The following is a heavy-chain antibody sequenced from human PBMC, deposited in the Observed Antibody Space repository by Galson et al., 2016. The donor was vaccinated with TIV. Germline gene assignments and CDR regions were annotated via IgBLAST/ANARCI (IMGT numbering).Heavy chain of an antibody. CDR3: ARAGGGYHDTYWYFDL. CDR2: IIPIFNIA. CDR1: GGIFRNYP. V-gene: IGHV1-69*13. J-gene: IGHJ2*01. Sequence: SVKVSCKASGGIFRNYPISWVRQAPGQGLEWMGGIIPIFNIADYAQKFQGRVTITADASERTVSMELSSLRSDDTAVYYCARAGGGYHDTYWYFDLWGRGTLVTVSS. D-gene: IGHD3-22*01.